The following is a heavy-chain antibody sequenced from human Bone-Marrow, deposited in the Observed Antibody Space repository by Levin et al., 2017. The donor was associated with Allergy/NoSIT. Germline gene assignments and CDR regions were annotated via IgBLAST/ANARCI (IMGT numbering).Heavy chain of an antibody. Sequence: GGSLRLSCAGSGFTFSSYAMNWVRQAPGKGLEWVSYISSHSSNIHYADSVKGRFTISRDNAKNSLYLQMNSLRAEDTAVYNCARDPSYGSNLYYYMDVWGKGTPVTVSS. CDR3: ARDPSYGSNLYYYMDV. D-gene: IGHD6-13*01. V-gene: IGHV3-48*01. CDR1: GFTFSSYA. CDR2: ISSHSSNI. J-gene: IGHJ6*03.